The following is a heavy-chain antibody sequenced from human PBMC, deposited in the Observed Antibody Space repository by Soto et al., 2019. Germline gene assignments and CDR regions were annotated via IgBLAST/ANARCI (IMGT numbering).Heavy chain of an antibody. CDR1: GYTFTSYD. V-gene: IGHV1-8*01. CDR3: ARGRQSGYCSSTSCYRHYYYYMDV. CDR2: MNPNSGNT. D-gene: IGHD2-2*02. J-gene: IGHJ6*03. Sequence: ASVKVSCKASGYTFTSYDINWVRQATGQGLEWMGWMNPNSGNTGYAQKFQGRVTMTRNTSISTAYMELGSLRSEDTAVYYCARGRQSGYCSSTSCYRHYYYYMDVWGKGTTVTVSS.